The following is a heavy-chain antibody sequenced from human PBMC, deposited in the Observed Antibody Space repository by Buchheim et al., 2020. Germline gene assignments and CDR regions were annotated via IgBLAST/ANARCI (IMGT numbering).Heavy chain of an antibody. CDR2: ISSSSSTI. J-gene: IGHJ4*02. Sequence: EVQLVESGGGLVQPGGSLRLSCAASGFTFSSYSMNWVRQAPGKGLEWVSYISSSSSTIYYEDSVKGRFTISRDNAKNSLYLQMNSLRAEDTAVYYCASVGDTEYFDYWGQGTL. CDR1: GFTFSSYS. CDR3: ASVGDTEYFDY. D-gene: IGHD2-21*01. V-gene: IGHV3-48*01.